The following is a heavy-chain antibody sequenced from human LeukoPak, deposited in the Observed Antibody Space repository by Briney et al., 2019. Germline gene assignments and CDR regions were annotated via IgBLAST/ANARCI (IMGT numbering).Heavy chain of an antibody. D-gene: IGHD3-10*01. CDR3: ARVRYYGSGLSSYFDY. Sequence: GASVKVSCKAPGYTFTRYYMHWVRQAPGQGLEWMGIINPSGGSTSSPQKFQGRVTMTRDTSTSTVYMEVSSLRSEDTAVYYCARVRYYGSGLSSYFDYWGQGTLVTVSS. V-gene: IGHV1-46*01. CDR2: INPSGGST. CDR1: GYTFTRYY. J-gene: IGHJ4*02.